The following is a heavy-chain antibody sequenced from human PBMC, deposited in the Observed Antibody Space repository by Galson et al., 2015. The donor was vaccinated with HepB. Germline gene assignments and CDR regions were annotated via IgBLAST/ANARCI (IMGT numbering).Heavy chain of an antibody. CDR3: ARAIPYGDYYYYAMDV. Sequence: SLRLSCAAPRFTFSRYWMRWVRQAPGKGLVWVSRINSDGGTTSYADSVKGRFTISRDNAKNTLYLQMNSLRAEDTAVYYCARAIPYGDYYYYAMDVRGQGTTVTVSS. CDR1: RFTFSRYW. CDR2: INSDGGTT. V-gene: IGHV3-74*01. D-gene: IGHD4-17*01. J-gene: IGHJ6*02.